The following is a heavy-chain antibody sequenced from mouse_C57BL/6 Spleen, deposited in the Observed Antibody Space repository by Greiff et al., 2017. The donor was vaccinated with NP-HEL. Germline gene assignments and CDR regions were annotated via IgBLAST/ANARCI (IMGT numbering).Heavy chain of an antibody. CDR2: IDPSDSET. CDR3: ARGVYSGSSYFAY. CDR1: GYTFTSYW. D-gene: IGHD1-1*01. J-gene: IGHJ3*01. V-gene: IGHV1-52*01. Sequence: VQLQQPGAELVRPGSSVKLSCKASGYTFTSYWMHWVKQRPIQGLEWIGNIDPSDSETHYNQKFKDQATLTVDNSSSTAYMQLVSLTSEDAAVYYCARGVYSGSSYFAYWGQGTLVTVSA.